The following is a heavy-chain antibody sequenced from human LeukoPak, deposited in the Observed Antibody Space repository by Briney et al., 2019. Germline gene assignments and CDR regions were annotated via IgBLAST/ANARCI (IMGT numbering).Heavy chain of an antibody. Sequence: PGGSLRLSCAASGFAFSRYGMNWVRQAPGKGLEWVSSISYSGPHMFYADSVRGRFTISRDNAENSLFLQMNSLRAEDTAVYFCASNDYRDEGIDSWGQGTLVTVSS. CDR3: ASNDYRDEGIDS. CDR2: ISYSGPHM. V-gene: IGHV3-21*01. CDR1: GFAFSRYG. J-gene: IGHJ4*02. D-gene: IGHD4-17*01.